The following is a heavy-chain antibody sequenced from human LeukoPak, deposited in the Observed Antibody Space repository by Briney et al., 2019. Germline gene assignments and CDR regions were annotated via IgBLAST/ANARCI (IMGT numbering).Heavy chain of an antibody. Sequence: SETLSLTCTVSGGSISSSSYYWSWIRQPPGKGLEWIGEINHSGSTNYNPSLKGRVTISVDTSKNQFSLKLSSVTAADTAVYYCARTIGEYYFDYWGQGTLVTVSS. CDR1: GGSISSSSYY. D-gene: IGHD3-10*01. J-gene: IGHJ4*02. V-gene: IGHV4-39*07. CDR3: ARTIGEYYFDY. CDR2: INHSGST.